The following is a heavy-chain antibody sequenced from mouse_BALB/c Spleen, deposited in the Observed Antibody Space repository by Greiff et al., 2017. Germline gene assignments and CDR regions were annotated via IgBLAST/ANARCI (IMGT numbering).Heavy chain of an antibody. Sequence: QVQLQQSGAELVKPGASVKLSCKASGYTFTSYYMYWVKQRPGQGLEWIGEINPSNGGTNFNEKFKSKATLTVDKSSSTAYMQLSSLTSEDSAVYYCTRGDYDEDYYAMDYWGQGTSVTVSS. CDR3: TRGDYDEDYYAMDY. CDR1: GYTFTSYY. D-gene: IGHD2-4*01. CDR2: INPSNGGT. V-gene: IGHV1S81*02. J-gene: IGHJ4*01.